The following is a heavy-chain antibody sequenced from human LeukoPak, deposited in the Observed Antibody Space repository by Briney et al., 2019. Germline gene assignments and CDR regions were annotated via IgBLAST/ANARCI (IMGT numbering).Heavy chain of an antibody. V-gene: IGHV1-46*01. J-gene: IGHJ6*02. Sequence: ASVKVSCQASGYTFTNYYLHWVRQAPGHGLEWMAIINPSGGGTYYEQKLQGRVTVTRDTSTSTVYMELSSLRSEDTAVYYCARDTRTMTAVTRGQHYFYGLDVWGQGTTVTVSS. CDR1: GYTFTNYY. D-gene: IGHD4-17*01. CDR3: ARDTRTMTAVTRGQHYFYGLDV. CDR2: INPSGGGT.